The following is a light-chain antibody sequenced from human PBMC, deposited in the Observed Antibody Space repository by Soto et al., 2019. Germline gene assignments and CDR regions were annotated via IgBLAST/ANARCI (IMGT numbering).Light chain of an antibody. CDR3: MQALQTPCT. V-gene: IGKV2-28*01. CDR1: LIRLQTNGNTY. J-gene: IGKJ4*01. Sequence: EIVMTHSPPSLTVTPGDPASISCRSSLIRLQTNGNTYLDWYMQKPGQSTQLLISLATNRASGVPDRFSGSGSGTDFTLQISRVEAEDVGVYYCMQALQTPCTFGGGTKVDIK. CDR2: LAT.